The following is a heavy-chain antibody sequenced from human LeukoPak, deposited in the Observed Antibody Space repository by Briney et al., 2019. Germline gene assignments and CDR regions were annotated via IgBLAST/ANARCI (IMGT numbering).Heavy chain of an antibody. D-gene: IGHD3-16*02. V-gene: IGHV1-2*02. Sequence: GASVKVSCKASGYTFTGYYMHWVRQAPGQGLEWMGWINPNSGGTNYAQKFQGRVTMTRDTSISTAYMELSRLRSDDTAVYYCASALAYRYNWFDPWGQGTLVTVSS. J-gene: IGHJ5*02. CDR3: ASALAYRYNWFDP. CDR1: GYTFTGYY. CDR2: INPNSGGT.